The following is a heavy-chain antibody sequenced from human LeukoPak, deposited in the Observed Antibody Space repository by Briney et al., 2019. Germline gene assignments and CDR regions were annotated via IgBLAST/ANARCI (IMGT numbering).Heavy chain of an antibody. CDR2: INAGNGNT. CDR1: GYTFTNYY. CDR3: ARESVAGGFEY. J-gene: IGHJ4*02. Sequence: ASVKVSCKASGYTFTNYYIHWVRQAPGQRLEWMGWINAGNGNTKYSQEFQGRVTITRDTSTSTAYMELSSLRSEDTAVYYCARESVAGGFEYWGQGTLVTVSS. V-gene: IGHV1-3*03. D-gene: IGHD6-19*01.